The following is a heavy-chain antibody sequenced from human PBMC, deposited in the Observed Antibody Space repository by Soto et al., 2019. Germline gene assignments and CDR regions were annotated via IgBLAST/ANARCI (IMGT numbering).Heavy chain of an antibody. Sequence: HPGVSLRLSCAASGFTFSDHYMDWVRQAPGKGLEWVGRTRNKANSYTTEYAASVKGRFTISRDDSKNSLYLQMNSLKTDDTAVYYCAREGVPAANTTSIYYYHHYYMDVWGKGTTVTVSS. J-gene: IGHJ6*03. CDR3: AREGVPAANTTSIYYYHHYYMDV. CDR2: TRNKANSYTT. CDR1: GFTFSDHY. D-gene: IGHD2-2*01. V-gene: IGHV3-72*01.